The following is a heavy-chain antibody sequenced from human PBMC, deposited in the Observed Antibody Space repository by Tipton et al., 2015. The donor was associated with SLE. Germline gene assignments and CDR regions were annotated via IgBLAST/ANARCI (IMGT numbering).Heavy chain of an antibody. CDR2: VSHSRST. CDR3: ARGVAGYFMYCYMDV. J-gene: IGHJ6*03. Sequence: TLSLTCAVSGGSFSGYAWSWVRQPPGKGLEWIGEVSHSRSTNYNPSLKSRGTISLDTSNNQFSLRLSSVTAADTAVYYCARGVAGYFMYCYMDVWGKGTTVTISS. D-gene: IGHD5-18*01. CDR1: GGSFSGYA. V-gene: IGHV4-34*01.